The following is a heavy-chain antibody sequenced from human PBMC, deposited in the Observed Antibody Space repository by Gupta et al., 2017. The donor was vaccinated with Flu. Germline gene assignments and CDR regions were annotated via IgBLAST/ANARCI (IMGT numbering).Heavy chain of an antibody. D-gene: IGHD1-26*01. V-gene: IGHV1-69*01. Sequence: PGQGLEWMGGIIPIFGTANYAQKFQGRVTITADEPTSTAYMELSSLRSEDTAVYYCARDMAPYSESYQEFDYWGQGTLVTVSS. CDR2: IIPIFGTA. CDR3: ARDMAPYSESYQEFDY. J-gene: IGHJ4*02.